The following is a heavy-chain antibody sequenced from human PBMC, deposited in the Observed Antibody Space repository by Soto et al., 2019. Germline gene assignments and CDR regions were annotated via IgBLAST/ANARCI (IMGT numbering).Heavy chain of an antibody. J-gene: IGHJ4*02. CDR3: TTDHPYNYDSSCYDH. V-gene: IGHV3-15*07. CDR2: VKSKTDGGTT. D-gene: IGHD3-22*01. CDR1: GFTFSNAW. Sequence: EVQLVESGGDLVKPGGSLRLSCAGSGFTFSNAWINWVRQAPGKGLEWVGHVKSKTDGGTTDYGAPVKGRCTISRDDSKYTVFLQMNSLKTEDTAMYYCTTDHPYNYDSSCYDHWGQGTLVTVSS.